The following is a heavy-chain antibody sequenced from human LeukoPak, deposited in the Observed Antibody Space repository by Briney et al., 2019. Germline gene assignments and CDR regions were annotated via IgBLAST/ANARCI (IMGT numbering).Heavy chain of an antibody. CDR1: GYTFTGYY. CDR3: ARHGRYNWNDVGDAFDI. CDR2: IYPGDSDT. Sequence: GASVNVSCKASGYTFTGYYMHWVRQMPGKGLEWMGIIYPGDSDTRYSPSFQGQVTISADKSISTAYLQWSSLKASDTAMYYCARHGRYNWNDVGDAFDIWGQGTMVTVSS. D-gene: IGHD1-20*01. V-gene: IGHV5-51*01. J-gene: IGHJ3*02.